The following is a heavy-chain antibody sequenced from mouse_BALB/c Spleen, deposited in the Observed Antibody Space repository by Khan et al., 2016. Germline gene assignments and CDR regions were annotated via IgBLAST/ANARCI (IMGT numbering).Heavy chain of an antibody. V-gene: IGHV1-7*01. J-gene: IGHJ2*01. Sequence: QVQLQQSGTELAKPGASVKMSCKASGYTFTSYWMHWVKQRPGQGLEWMGYINPHTGYTDYNQKFKDKATLTADQSSSTAYMQLSSLTSEDSAVYYCARGDYWGQGTTLTVSS. CDR3: ARGDY. CDR1: GYTFTSYW. CDR2: INPHTGYT.